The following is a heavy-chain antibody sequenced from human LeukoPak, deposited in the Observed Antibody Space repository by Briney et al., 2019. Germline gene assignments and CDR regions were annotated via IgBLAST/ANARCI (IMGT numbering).Heavy chain of an antibody. V-gene: IGHV4-34*01. CDR3: ARGGGIAAAEDY. CDR1: GGSFSGYY. J-gene: IGHJ4*02. Sequence: ASETLSVTCAVYGGSFSGYYWSWIRQPPGKGLEWIGEINHSGSTNYNPSLKSRVTISVDTSKNQFSLKLSSVTAADTAVYYCARGGGIAAAEDYWGQGTLVTVSS. CDR2: INHSGST. D-gene: IGHD6-13*01.